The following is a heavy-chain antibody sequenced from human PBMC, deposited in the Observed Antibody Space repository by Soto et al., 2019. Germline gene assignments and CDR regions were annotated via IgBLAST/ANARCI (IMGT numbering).Heavy chain of an antibody. CDR1: GYSFTSYW. Sequence: GESLKISCKGSGYSFTSYWIGWVRQMPGKGLEWMGIIYPGDSDTRYSPSFQGQVTISADKSISTAYLQWSSLKASDTAMYYCARRRGYSYGYGPFPGDYYGMDVWGQGTTVTVSS. J-gene: IGHJ6*02. CDR3: ARRRGYSYGYGPFPGDYYGMDV. D-gene: IGHD5-18*01. V-gene: IGHV5-51*01. CDR2: IYPGDSDT.